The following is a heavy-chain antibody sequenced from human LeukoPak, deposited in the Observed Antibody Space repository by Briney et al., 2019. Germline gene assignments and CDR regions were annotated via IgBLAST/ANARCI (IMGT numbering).Heavy chain of an antibody. CDR3: ARDHQCSSTSCYRPADWFDP. J-gene: IGHJ5*02. Sequence: GASVKVSCKASGYTFTSYGISWVRQAPGQGLEWMGWISASNGNTNYAQKLQGRVTMTTDTSTSTAYMELRSLRSDDTAVYYCARDHQCSSTSCYRPADWFDPWGQGTLVTVSS. CDR1: GYTFTSYG. V-gene: IGHV1-18*01. D-gene: IGHD2-2*01. CDR2: ISASNGNT.